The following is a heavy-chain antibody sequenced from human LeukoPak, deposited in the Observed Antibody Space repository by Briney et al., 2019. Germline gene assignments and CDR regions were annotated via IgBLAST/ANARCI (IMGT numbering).Heavy chain of an antibody. Sequence: SEALSLTCTVSGGSISSSSYYWGWIRQPPGKGLEWIGSIYYSGSTYYNPSLKSRVTISVDTSKNQFSLKLSSVTAADTAVYYCARRETSHAVEMASTFDYWGQGTLVTVSS. CDR3: ARRETSHAVEMASTFDY. D-gene: IGHD5-24*01. CDR1: GGSISSSSYY. J-gene: IGHJ4*02. CDR2: IYYSGST. V-gene: IGHV4-39*01.